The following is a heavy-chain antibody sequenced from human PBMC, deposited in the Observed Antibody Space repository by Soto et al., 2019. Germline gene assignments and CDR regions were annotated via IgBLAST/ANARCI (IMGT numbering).Heavy chain of an antibody. D-gene: IGHD2-15*01. CDR1: GGSISSYY. V-gene: IGHV4-59*01. CDR2: IYYSGST. Sequence: LSLTCTVSGGSISSYYWSWIRQPPGKGLEWIGYIYYSGSTNYNPSLKSRVTISVDTSKNQFSLKLSSVTAADTAVYYCARTRLLRYYYYGMDVWGQGTTVTVSS. J-gene: IGHJ6*02. CDR3: ARTRLLRYYYYGMDV.